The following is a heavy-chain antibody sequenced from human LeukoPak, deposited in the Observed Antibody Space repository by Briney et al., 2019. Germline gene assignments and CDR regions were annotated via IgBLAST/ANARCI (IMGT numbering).Heavy chain of an antibody. V-gene: IGHV4-61*02. Sequence: SETLSLTCTVSGGSISSGSYYWSWIRQPAGKGLEWIGRIYTSGSTNYNPSLKSRVTISVDTSKNQFSLKQSSVTAADTAVYYCARDLGNYYDSSGYFAFDIWGQGTMVTVSS. CDR2: IYTSGST. CDR1: GGSISSGSYY. D-gene: IGHD3-22*01. CDR3: ARDLGNYYDSSGYFAFDI. J-gene: IGHJ3*02.